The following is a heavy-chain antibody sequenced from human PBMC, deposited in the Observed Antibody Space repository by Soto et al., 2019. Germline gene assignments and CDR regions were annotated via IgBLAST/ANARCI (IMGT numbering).Heavy chain of an antibody. CDR3: AREHHYSGASYRMAV. CDR1: GYTFTTHG. CDR2: ISAYNGNT. Sequence: ASVKVSCKASGYTFTTHGISWVRQAPGQGLEWMGWISAYNGNTKYAQKLQGRVTMTTDTPTSIAYMQLRSLTSDDTAVYYCAREHHYSGASYRMAVWGQGTTVPVSS. J-gene: IGHJ6*02. V-gene: IGHV1-18*04. D-gene: IGHD1-26*01.